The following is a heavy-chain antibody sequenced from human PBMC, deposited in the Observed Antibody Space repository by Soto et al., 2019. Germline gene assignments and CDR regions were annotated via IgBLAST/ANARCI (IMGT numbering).Heavy chain of an antibody. CDR1: GGSFSGYY. D-gene: IGHD4-17*01. CDR2: INHSGST. J-gene: IGHJ6*02. Sequence: SETLSLTCAVYGGSFSGYYWSWIRQPPGKGLEWIGEINHSGSTNYNPSLKSRVTISVDTSKNQFSLKLSSVTAADTAVYYCAKDHLRFSNYYYGMDVWGQGTTVTVSS. V-gene: IGHV4-34*01. CDR3: AKDHLRFSNYYYGMDV.